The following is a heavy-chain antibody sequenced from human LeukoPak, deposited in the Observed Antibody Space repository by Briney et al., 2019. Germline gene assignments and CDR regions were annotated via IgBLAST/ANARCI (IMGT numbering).Heavy chain of an antibody. J-gene: IGHJ5*02. V-gene: IGHV4-39*07. CDR1: GGSVTSGIYH. CDR3: ARDHYFDGRGRFDP. Sequence: SETLSLTCTVSGGSVTSGIYHWGWIRQSPGKGLEWIGSVYFDGGTHYNPSLQSRVTVSIDTSKNQFSLRLSSVTAADTALYYCARDHYFDGRGRFDPWGQGTLVTVSS. CDR2: VYFDGGT. D-gene: IGHD3-9*01.